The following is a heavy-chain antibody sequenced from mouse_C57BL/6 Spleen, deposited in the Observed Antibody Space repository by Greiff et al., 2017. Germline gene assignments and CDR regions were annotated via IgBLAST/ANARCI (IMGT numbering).Heavy chain of an antibody. CDR3: AREGSIYYDYSYAMDY. V-gene: IGHV1-7*01. J-gene: IGHJ4*01. CDR1: GYTFTSYW. CDR2: INPSSGYT. D-gene: IGHD2-4*01. Sequence: QVQLKQSGAELAKPGASVKLSCKASGYTFTSYWMHWVKQRPGQGLEWIGYINPSSGYTKYNQKFKDKATLTADKSSSTAYMQLSSLTYEDSAVYYCAREGSIYYDYSYAMDYWGQGTSVTVSS.